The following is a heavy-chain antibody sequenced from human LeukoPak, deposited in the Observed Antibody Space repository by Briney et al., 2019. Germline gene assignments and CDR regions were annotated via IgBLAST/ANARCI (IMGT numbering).Heavy chain of an antibody. V-gene: IGHV3-15*01. CDR3: TTEGYGSGNYYIYAEYFQH. D-gene: IGHD3-10*01. Sequence: GGSLRLSCAASGFTFNSYSMNWVRQAPGKGLEWVGRIKSKTDGGTTDYATPVKGRFTFSRDDSKNTLYLQMNSLKTEDTAVYYCTTEGYGSGNYYIYAEYFQHWGQGTLVTVSS. J-gene: IGHJ1*01. CDR1: GFTFNSYS. CDR2: IKSKTDGGTT.